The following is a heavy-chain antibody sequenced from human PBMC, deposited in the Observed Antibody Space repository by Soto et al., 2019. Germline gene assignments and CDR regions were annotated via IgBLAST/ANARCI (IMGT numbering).Heavy chain of an antibody. CDR3: TTGSVEGY. V-gene: IGHV3-15*07. Sequence: EVQLVESGGGLVKPGGSLRLSCTASGFSISSAWMNWVRQAPRKGLEWVGRIKTKTQGETTDYPAPVKGRFTISRDDSKNTLYLQMNSLKMEDTAVYYCTTGSVEGYWGQGTLVTVSS. D-gene: IGHD3-3*01. J-gene: IGHJ4*02. CDR2: IKTKTQGETT. CDR1: GFSISSAW.